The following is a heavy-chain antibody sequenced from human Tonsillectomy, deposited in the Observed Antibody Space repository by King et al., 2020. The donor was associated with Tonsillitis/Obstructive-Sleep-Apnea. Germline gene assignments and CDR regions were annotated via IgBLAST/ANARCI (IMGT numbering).Heavy chain of an antibody. CDR1: GFSLSTSGMC. D-gene: IGHD3-22*01. V-gene: IGHV2-70*01. CDR3: ARGGYYYDSSGYFFDAFDI. Sequence: VTLKESGPSLVKPTQTLTLTCTFSGFSLSTSGMCVSWIRQPPGKALEWLALIDWDEDKYYNTSLKTTLTISKDTSKNQVVLTMTNMDPVDTATYYCARGGYYYDSSGYFFDAFDIWGQGTMVTVSS. J-gene: IGHJ3*02. CDR2: IDWDEDK.